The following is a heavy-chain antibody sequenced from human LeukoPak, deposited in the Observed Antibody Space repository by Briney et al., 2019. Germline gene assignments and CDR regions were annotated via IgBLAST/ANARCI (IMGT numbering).Heavy chain of an antibody. V-gene: IGHV1-2*02. CDR2: INPDSGGT. CDR3: ARVAVGLGSYLIEPFDY. CDR1: GYTFTGYY. J-gene: IGHJ4*02. Sequence: ASVKVSCKASGYTFTGYYIYWVRQAPGQGLESMGWINPDSGGTIYAQKFQGRVTMTRDTSISTAYMELSSLRSDDTAVYYCARVAVGLGSYLIEPFDYWGQGTLVTVSS. D-gene: IGHD3-10*01.